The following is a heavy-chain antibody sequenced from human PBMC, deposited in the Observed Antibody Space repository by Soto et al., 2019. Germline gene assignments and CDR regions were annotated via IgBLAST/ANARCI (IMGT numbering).Heavy chain of an antibody. D-gene: IGHD1-1*01. CDR3: ARQDPIGNNRNYFDD. J-gene: IGHJ4*02. V-gene: IGHV4-59*08. CDR1: DGSISSYY. CDR2: IFYTGST. Sequence: SETLSLTCTVSDGSISSYYWGWIRQPPGKGLEWIGYIFYTGSTNYNPSLKSRVTISVDTSKNQFSLKLSSVTAADTAVYYCARQDPIGNNRNYFDDWGQGTLVTVSS.